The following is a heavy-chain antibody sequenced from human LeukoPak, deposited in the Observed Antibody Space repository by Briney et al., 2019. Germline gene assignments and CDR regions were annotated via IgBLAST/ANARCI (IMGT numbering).Heavy chain of an antibody. V-gene: IGHV3-30-3*01. Sequence: QPGRSLRLSCAASGFTFSSYAMHWVRQAPGKGLEWVAVISYDGSNKYYADSVKGRFTISRDNSKNTLYLQMNSLRAEDTAVYYSARDPRWYYYYYGMDVWGQGTTVTVSS. D-gene: IGHD6-13*01. CDR1: GFTFSSYA. J-gene: IGHJ6*02. CDR3: ARDPRWYYYYYGMDV. CDR2: ISYDGSNK.